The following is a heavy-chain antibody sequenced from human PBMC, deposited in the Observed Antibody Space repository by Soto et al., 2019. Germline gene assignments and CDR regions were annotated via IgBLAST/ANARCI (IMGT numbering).Heavy chain of an antibody. CDR1: GFTVSNNY. D-gene: IGHD6-19*01. J-gene: IGHJ4*02. CDR3: ARDGGSSGVEY. V-gene: IGHV3-53*01. CDR2: IYSGGTT. Sequence: EVQLVESGGGLIQPGGSLRLSCAASGFTVSNNYMNWVRQAPGKGLEWVSVIYSGGTTYYSDSVKGRFTISRDNSKNTLYLQMNSLRVEDTAVYYCARDGGSSGVEYWGQGTLVTVSS.